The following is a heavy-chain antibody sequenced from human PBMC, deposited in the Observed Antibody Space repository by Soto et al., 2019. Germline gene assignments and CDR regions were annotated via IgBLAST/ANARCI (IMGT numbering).Heavy chain of an antibody. V-gene: IGHV3-48*02. CDR3: AREGDIVVVPAAMHYYFDY. D-gene: IGHD2-2*01. Sequence: GGSLRLSCAASGFTFSSYSMNWVRQAPGKGLKWVSYISSSSSTIYYADSVKGRFTISRDNAKNSLYLQMNSLRDEDTAVYYCAREGDIVVVPAAMHYYFDYWGQGTLVTVSS. CDR2: ISSSSSTI. CDR1: GFTFSSYS. J-gene: IGHJ4*02.